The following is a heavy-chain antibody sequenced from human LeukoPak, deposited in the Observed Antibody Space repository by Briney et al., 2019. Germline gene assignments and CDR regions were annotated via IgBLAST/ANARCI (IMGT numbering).Heavy chain of an antibody. J-gene: IGHJ4*02. V-gene: IGHV3-30-3*01. CDR2: ISYDGSNK. D-gene: IGHD6-13*01. Sequence: QPGRSLRLSCAASGFTFSNYAMHWVRKAPGKGLEWVAVISYDGSNKYSADSVKGRFTISRDNSKNTLYLQMNSLRAEDTAVYYCARYGGDSSSWYYFDYWGQGTLVTVSS. CDR1: GFTFSNYA. CDR3: ARYGGDSSSWYYFDY.